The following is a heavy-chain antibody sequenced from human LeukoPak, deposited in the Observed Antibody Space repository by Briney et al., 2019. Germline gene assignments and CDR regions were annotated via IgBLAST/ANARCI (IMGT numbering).Heavy chain of an antibody. V-gene: IGHV4-59*12. Sequence: PSETLSLTCTVSGGSINSYYWSWIRQPPGKGLEWIGYIHYSGSTNYNPSLKSRVIIIIDTPKNHFSLTLSSVTAADTAVYYCARSDGYGLVGIWGQGTMVTVSS. CDR1: GGSINSYY. J-gene: IGHJ3*02. CDR2: IHYSGST. CDR3: ARSDGYGLVGI. D-gene: IGHD3-10*01.